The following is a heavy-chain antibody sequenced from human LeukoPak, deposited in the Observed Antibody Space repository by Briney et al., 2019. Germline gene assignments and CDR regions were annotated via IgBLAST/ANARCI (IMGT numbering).Heavy chain of an antibody. D-gene: IGHD6-13*01. CDR1: GFTVSSNY. CDR2: IYSGGST. J-gene: IGHJ4*02. CDR3: AREGAIAAADY. V-gene: IGHV3-66*01. Sequence: PGGSLRLSCAASGFTVSSNYMSWVRQASGKGLEWVSVIYSGGSTYYADSVKGRFTISRDNSKNTLYLQMNSLRAEDTAVYYCAREGAIAAADYWGRGTLVTVSS.